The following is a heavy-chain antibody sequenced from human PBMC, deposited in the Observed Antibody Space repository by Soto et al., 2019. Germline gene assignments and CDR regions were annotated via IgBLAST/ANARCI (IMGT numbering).Heavy chain of an antibody. CDR2: IHTVGST. J-gene: IGHJ4*01. Sequence: PSETLSLTCTVSGGSLSNYYWSWIRQPAGKALEWIGRIHTVGSTNYNPSLKSRVTMSIDTSKNQFSLRLTSATAADTAVYFCARSPLTHSYAQFDSWGQGSLVTVSS. V-gene: IGHV4-4*07. D-gene: IGHD5-18*01. CDR1: GGSLSNYY. CDR3: ARSPLTHSYAQFDS.